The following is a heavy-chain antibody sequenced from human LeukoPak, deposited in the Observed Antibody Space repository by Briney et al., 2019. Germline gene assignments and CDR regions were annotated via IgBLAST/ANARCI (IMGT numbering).Heavy chain of an antibody. CDR1: GYTFSGYY. V-gene: IGHV1-24*01. D-gene: IGHD3-22*01. CDR3: AMRTSPYYYDSSGHDWFDP. J-gene: IGHJ5*02. Sequence: GASVKVSCKASGYTFSGYYMHWVRQAPGKGLEWMGGFDPEDGETIYAQKFQGRVTTTEDTSTDTAYMELSSLRSEDTAVYYCAMRTSPYYYDSSGHDWFDPWGQGTLVTVSS. CDR2: FDPEDGET.